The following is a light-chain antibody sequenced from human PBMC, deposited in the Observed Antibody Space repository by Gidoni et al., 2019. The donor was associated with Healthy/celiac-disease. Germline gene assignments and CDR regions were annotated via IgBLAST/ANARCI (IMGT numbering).Light chain of an antibody. J-gene: IGLJ2*01. Sequence: SVLPQPPPASATPGQRVTISCSGSSSNIGSNTVNWYQQLPGTAPKLLIYSNNQRPSGVPDRFSGSKSGTSASLAISGLQSEDEADYYCAAWDDSLNGVVFGGGTKLTVL. V-gene: IGLV1-44*01. CDR2: SNN. CDR1: SSNIGSNT. CDR3: AAWDDSLNGVV.